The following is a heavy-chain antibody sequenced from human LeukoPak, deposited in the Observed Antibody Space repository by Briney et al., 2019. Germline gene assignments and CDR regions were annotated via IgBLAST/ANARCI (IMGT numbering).Heavy chain of an antibody. CDR2: ISSSSSYI. D-gene: IGHD4-17*01. CDR3: ARAPDGDYYYYYMDV. CDR1: GFTFSSYS. Sequence: GGSLRLSCAASGFTFSSYSMNWVRQAPGKGLEWVSSISSSSSYIYYADSVKGRFTISRDNAKNSLYLQMNSLRAEDTAVYYCARAPDGDYYYYYMDVWGKGTTVTVSS. J-gene: IGHJ6*03. V-gene: IGHV3-21*01.